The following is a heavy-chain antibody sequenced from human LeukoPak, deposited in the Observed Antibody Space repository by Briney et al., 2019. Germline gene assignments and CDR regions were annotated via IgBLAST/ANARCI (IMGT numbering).Heavy chain of an antibody. CDR2: VHYSGST. V-gene: IGHV4-59*01. CDR1: GGSISGYY. CDR3: ARGLAMGARGRDTFDV. Sequence: SETLSLTCTVSGGSISGYYWSWIRQPPEKGLEWIGYVHYSGSTNYNPSLKSRVIISVDTSKNQFSLKLSSVTAADTAIYYCARGLAMGARGRDTFDVWGQGTMVTVSS. J-gene: IGHJ3*01. D-gene: IGHD4/OR15-4a*01.